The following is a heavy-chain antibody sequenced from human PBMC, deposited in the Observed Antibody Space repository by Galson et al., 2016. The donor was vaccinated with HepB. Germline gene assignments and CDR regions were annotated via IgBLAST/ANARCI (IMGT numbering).Heavy chain of an antibody. V-gene: IGHV3-7*01. CDR3: VSGHSSGWSFDL. Sequence: SLRLSCAVSGFTISGYWMSWVRQAPGKGLEWVANINHDGSEKYIVDSVKGRFTMSRDNAKNSLDLQMNSLRDEDTAVYYCVSGHSSGWSFDLWGRGTLVTVSS. J-gene: IGHJ2*01. D-gene: IGHD6-19*01. CDR1: GFTISGYW. CDR2: INHDGSEK.